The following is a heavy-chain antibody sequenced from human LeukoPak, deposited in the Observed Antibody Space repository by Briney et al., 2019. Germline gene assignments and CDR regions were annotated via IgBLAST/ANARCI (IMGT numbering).Heavy chain of an antibody. J-gene: IGHJ4*02. CDR3: ARALRDYRGASYSHYFDY. D-gene: IGHD3-16*02. CDR1: GASYSFYY. V-gene: IGHV4-34*01. CDR2: IDHSGTT. Sequence: PSETLSLTCGVHGASYSFYYWTWIRQPPGKGLEWIGEIDHSGTTNYNPSLKSRVPISIDTSENPFSLKLTSVTAADTPLYYCARALRDYRGASYSHYFDYWGQGALVTVSS.